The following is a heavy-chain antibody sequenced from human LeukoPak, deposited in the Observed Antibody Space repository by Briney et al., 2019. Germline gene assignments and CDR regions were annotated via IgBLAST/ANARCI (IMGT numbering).Heavy chain of an antibody. J-gene: IGHJ4*02. V-gene: IGHV3-23*01. CDR3: AKAPVGHCGRAFCYHFDS. D-gene: IGHD2-21*01. CDR2: ISGSNPGT. CDR1: GFTFSTYA. Sequence: GGSLRLSCVASGFTFSTYAGSWVRQTPGKGLEWVAAISGSNPGTYHANSVKGRFTISRDHSNHTLHLQLSLLRAEDTARYYCAKAPVGHCGRAFCYHFDSSGQGALVTVSS.